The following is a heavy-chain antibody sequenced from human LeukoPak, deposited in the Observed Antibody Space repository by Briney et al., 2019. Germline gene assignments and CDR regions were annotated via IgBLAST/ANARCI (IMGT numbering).Heavy chain of an antibody. CDR1: GGTFNNSA. CDR3: ARDVHGDYGSGWFDP. J-gene: IGHJ5*02. CDR2: IMPLFGTA. V-gene: IGHV1-69*05. Sequence: ASVKVSCKTSGGTFNNSAISWVRQAPGQGLEWLGGIMPLFGTAGYAQKFQGRVTITKDESTRTVYLELTSLTSDDTAVYYCARDVHGDYGSGWFDPWGQGTLVSVPS. D-gene: IGHD4-17*01.